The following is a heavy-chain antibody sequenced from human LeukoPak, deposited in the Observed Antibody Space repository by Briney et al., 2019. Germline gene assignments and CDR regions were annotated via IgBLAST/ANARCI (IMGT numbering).Heavy chain of an antibody. Sequence: SETLSLTCAVYSGSLSGYYWSWIRQPPGKGLEWIGYIYYSGSTNYNPSLKSRVTISVDTSKNQFSLKLSSVTAADTAVYYCARANVDTAISLALGPVTYYMDVWGKGTTVTVSS. D-gene: IGHD5-18*01. CDR3: ARANVDTAISLALGPVTYYMDV. CDR2: IYYSGST. CDR1: SGSLSGYY. J-gene: IGHJ6*03. V-gene: IGHV4-59*01.